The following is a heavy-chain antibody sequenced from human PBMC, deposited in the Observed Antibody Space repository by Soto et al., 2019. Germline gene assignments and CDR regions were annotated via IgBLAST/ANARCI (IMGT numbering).Heavy chain of an antibody. Sequence: GGSLRLSCAASGFTFSSYAMSWVRQAPGKGLEWVSAISGSGGSTYYADSVKGRFTISRDNSKNTLYLQMNSLRAEDTAVYYCAKAYVVVPAASDHYYYYGMDVWGQGTTVTVSS. CDR1: GFTFSSYA. CDR2: ISGSGGST. V-gene: IGHV3-23*01. CDR3: AKAYVVVPAASDHYYYYGMDV. J-gene: IGHJ6*02. D-gene: IGHD2-2*01.